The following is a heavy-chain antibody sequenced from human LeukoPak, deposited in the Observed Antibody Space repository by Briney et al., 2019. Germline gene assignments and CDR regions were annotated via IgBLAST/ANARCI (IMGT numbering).Heavy chain of an antibody. V-gene: IGHV4-34*01. CDR3: ATRIVGARDPGGY. Sequence: SETLSLTCAVYGGSFSGYYWSWIRQPPGKGLEWIGEINHSGSTNYNPSLKSRVTISVDTSKNQFSLKLSSVTAADTAVYYCATRIVGARDPGGYWGQGTLVTVSS. D-gene: IGHD1-26*01. CDR1: GGSFSGYY. CDR2: INHSGST. J-gene: IGHJ4*02.